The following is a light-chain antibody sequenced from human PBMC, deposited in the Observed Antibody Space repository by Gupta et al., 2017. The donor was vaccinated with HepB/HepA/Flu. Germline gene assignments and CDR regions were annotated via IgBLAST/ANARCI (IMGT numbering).Light chain of an antibody. Sequence: DIVMTQSPDSLPVSLGERATINCKSSQSVCYSQKNKNYLAWYQQKPGQPPKLLINWASTREYGVPDRFSGRGSGTDFTLTISSLHAEDVAIYYCQQEDSTQCIFGQGTKLEIK. CDR3: QQEDSTQCI. J-gene: IGKJ2*02. V-gene: IGKV4-1*01. CDR2: WAS. CDR1: QSVCYSQKNKNY.